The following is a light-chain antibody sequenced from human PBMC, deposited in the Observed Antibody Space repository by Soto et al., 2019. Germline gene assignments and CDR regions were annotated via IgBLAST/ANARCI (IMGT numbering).Light chain of an antibody. CDR3: QQYNDWPPIT. V-gene: IGKV1-27*01. CDR1: QGISNY. CDR2: AAS. J-gene: IGKJ5*01. Sequence: DIQMTQSPSSLSASVVDRVTITCRSSQGISNYLAWYQQKPGKVPKLLIYAASTLHSGVPARFSGSGSGTDFTLTISCLQSEDFATYYCQQYNDWPPITFGQGTRLEIK.